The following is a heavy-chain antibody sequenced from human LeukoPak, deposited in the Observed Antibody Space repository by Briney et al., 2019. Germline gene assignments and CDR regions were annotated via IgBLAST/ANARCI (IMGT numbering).Heavy chain of an antibody. CDR3: ATATTVTTYYGVGNFDY. V-gene: IGHV1-24*01. CDR2: FDPEDGET. D-gene: IGHD4-17*01. CDR1: GGTFSSYA. J-gene: IGHJ4*02. Sequence: ASVKVSCKASGGTFSSYAISWVRQAPGQGLEWMGGFDPEDGETIYAQKFQGRVTMTEDTSTDTAYMELSSLRSEDTAVYYCATATTVTTYYGVGNFDYWGQGTLVTVSS.